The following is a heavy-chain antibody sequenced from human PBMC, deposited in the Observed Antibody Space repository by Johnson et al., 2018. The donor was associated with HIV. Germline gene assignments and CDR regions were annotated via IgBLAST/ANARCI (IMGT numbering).Heavy chain of an antibody. D-gene: IGHD3-10*01. CDR2: INWNGGNT. CDR3: ARDRGQRAPLCAFDI. J-gene: IGHJ3*02. CDR1: RFTFDDYG. V-gene: IGHV3-20*04. Sequence: MLLVESGGGLVQPGGSLRLSCAASRFTFDDYGMSWVRQAPGKGLEWVSGINWNGGNTDYADSVKGRFTISRDNAKNSLYLQMNSLRAEDTALYYCARDRGQRAPLCAFDIWGQGTMVTVSS.